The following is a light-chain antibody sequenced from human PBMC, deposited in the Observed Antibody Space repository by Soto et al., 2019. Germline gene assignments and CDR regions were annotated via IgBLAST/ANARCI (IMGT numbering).Light chain of an antibody. J-gene: IGLJ2*01. Sequence: QLVLTQSPSASASPGASVKLTCTLSSRHSTYAIAWHQHQADRGPRFLMKVNNDGTHIKGDGIPYRFSGSSSGAERYLTISSLQSEDEADYYCQTWGSGIQVFGGGTKVTVL. CDR2: VNNDGTH. CDR3: QTWGSGIQV. V-gene: IGLV4-69*01. CDR1: SRHSTYA.